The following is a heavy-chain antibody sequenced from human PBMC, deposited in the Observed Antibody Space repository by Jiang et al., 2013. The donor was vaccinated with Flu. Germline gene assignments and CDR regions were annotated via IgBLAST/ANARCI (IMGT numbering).Heavy chain of an antibody. V-gene: IGHV3-7*03. D-gene: IGHD1-26*01. CDR3: ARERSISF. J-gene: IGHJ4*02. Sequence: ESGGGLVQPGGSLRLSCTASGFTFSNDWMSWVRQAPGKGLEWVANINQDESEKYYVDSVKGRFTISRDNAKNSLYLQMNSLRAEDTAVYYCARERSISFWGQGTLVTVSS. CDR1: GFTFSNDW. CDR2: INQDESEK.